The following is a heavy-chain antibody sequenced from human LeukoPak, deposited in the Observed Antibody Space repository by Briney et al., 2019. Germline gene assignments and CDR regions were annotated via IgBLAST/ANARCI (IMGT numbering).Heavy chain of an antibody. V-gene: IGHV3-13*01. CDR1: GFTFSNYD. J-gene: IGHJ4*02. D-gene: IGHD6-13*01. CDR2: IGTAGDT. CDR3: ASSPAYSSSWYAIDN. Sequence: GGSLRLSCAAPGFTFSNYDMHWFRQAAGKGLEGVSGIGTAGDTYYPASVKGRFTISRENAKNSLYLQMNSLSAGDTAVYYCASSPAYSSSWYAIDNWGQGTLVTVSS.